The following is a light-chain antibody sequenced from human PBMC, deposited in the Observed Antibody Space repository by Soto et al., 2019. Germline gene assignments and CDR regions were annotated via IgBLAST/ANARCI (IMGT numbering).Light chain of an antibody. CDR3: QSYDSGVTGSV. J-gene: IGLJ1*01. CDR2: SNT. CDR1: SSNIGAGFD. Sequence: QSGLRRPPSVSGAPGHTVTIAFTGSSSNIGAGFDVHWYQQVPGTAPKLVLYSNTARPSGVPDRFSGSRSGSSGSLAITGLQPEDEADYYCQSYDSGVTGSVFGTGTKVTVL. V-gene: IGLV1-40*01.